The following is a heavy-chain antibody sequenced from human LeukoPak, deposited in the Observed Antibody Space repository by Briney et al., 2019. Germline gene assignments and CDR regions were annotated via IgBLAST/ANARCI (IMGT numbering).Heavy chain of an antibody. D-gene: IGHD3-22*01. J-gene: IGHJ5*02. CDR2: IIPIFDTA. V-gene: IGHV1-69*13. Sequence: ASVKVSCKTSGGTFSNYAISWVRQAPGQGLEWMGGIIPIFDTANYAQKFQGRVTISADESTNTAYMELSSLRSEDTAVYYCARELAYHDSSGPPKGWFDPWGQGTLVTVSS. CDR3: ARELAYHDSSGPPKGWFDP. CDR1: GGTFSNYA.